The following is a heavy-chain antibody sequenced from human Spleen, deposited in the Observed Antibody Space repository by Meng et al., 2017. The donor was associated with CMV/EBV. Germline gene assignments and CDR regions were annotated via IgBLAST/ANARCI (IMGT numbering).Heavy chain of an antibody. V-gene: IGHV1-46*01. CDR1: GYIFTSYY. CDR2: VGPFDGNT. Sequence: SGYIFTSYYVHWVRQAPGQGLEWMGMVGPFDGNTRYAQKFQGSLTMTGDTSRTTAYMELSSLRFEDTAVYYGARSGSGNYEGWFDPWGQGSLVTVSS. CDR3: ARSGSGNYEGWFDP. J-gene: IGHJ5*02. D-gene: IGHD3-10*01.